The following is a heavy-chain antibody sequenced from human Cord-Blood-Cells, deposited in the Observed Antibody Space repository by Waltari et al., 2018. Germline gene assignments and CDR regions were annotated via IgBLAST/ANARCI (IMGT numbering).Heavy chain of an antibody. V-gene: IGHV3-30*04. Sequence: QVQLVESGGGVVQPGRSLRLSCAASGFTFSSYAMHWVRQAPGKGLEWVAVISYDGSNKYYADSVKGRFTISRDNSKNTLYLQMNSLRAEDTAVYYCASDGSGSYYNFDYWGQGT. CDR3: ASDGSGSYYNFDY. D-gene: IGHD3-10*01. J-gene: IGHJ4*02. CDR1: GFTFSSYA. CDR2: ISYDGSNK.